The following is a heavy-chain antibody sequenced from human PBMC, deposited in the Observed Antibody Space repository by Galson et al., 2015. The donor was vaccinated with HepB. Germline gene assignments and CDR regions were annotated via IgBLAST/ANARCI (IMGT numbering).Heavy chain of an antibody. Sequence: SVKVSCKASGGTFSSYAISWVRQAPGQGLEWMGGIIPIFGTANYAQKFQGRVTITADESTSTAYMELSSLRSEDTAVYYCARRRGVVRHNSPRPDEYHDAFDIWGQGTMVTVSS. CDR1: GGTFSSYA. V-gene: IGHV1-69*13. CDR3: ARRRGVVRHNSPRPDEYHDAFDI. CDR2: IIPIFGTA. J-gene: IGHJ3*02. D-gene: IGHD3-10*01.